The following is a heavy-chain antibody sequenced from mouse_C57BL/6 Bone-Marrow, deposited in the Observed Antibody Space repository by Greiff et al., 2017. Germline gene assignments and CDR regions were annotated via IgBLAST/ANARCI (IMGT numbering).Heavy chain of an antibody. Sequence: VKLQESGAELVRPGTSVKVSCKASGYAFTNYLIEWVKQRPGQGLEWIGVINPGSGGTNYNEKFKGKATLTADKSSSTAYMQLSRLTSEDSAVYFCARRSYYYGSSYLYYYAMDYWGQGTSVTVSS. CDR1: GYAFTNYL. D-gene: IGHD1-1*01. CDR2: INPGSGGT. J-gene: IGHJ4*01. CDR3: ARRSYYYGSSYLYYYAMDY. V-gene: IGHV1-54*01.